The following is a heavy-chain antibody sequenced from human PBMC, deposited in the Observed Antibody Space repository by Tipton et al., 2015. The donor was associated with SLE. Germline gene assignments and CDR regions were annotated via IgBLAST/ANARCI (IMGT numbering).Heavy chain of an antibody. CDR3: ARDWGLLPGGSYFDY. CDR2: IYSGGST. J-gene: IGHJ4*02. CDR1: GFTVSSNY. V-gene: IGHV3-66*02. Sequence: GSLRLSCAASGFTVSSNYMSWVRQAPGKGLEWVSVIYSGGSTYYADSVKGRFTISRDNSKNTLYLQMNSLRAEDTAVYYCARDWGLLPGGSYFDYWGQGTLVTVSS. D-gene: IGHD3-22*01.